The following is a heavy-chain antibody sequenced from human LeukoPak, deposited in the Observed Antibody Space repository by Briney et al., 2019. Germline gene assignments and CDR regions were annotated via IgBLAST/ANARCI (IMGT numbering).Heavy chain of an antibody. V-gene: IGHV4-59*11. D-gene: IGHD3-3*01. CDR2: IDNRGNT. Sequence: SETLSLTCTVSGGSISSQYWTWIRQPPGKGPGWIAYIDNRGNTNYNPSLRSRVTISIDTSKNQFSLKLSSVTAADTAVYYCARWGDGSGSYRGFDIWGQGTMVTVSS. J-gene: IGHJ3*02. CDR1: GGSISSQY. CDR3: ARWGDGSGSYRGFDI.